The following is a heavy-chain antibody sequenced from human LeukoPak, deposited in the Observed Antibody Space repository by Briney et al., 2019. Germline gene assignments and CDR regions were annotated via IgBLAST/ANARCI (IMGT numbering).Heavy chain of an antibody. Sequence: SETLSLTCAVYGGSFSGYYWTWVRQFSGKGLEWIGEIDHSGGAKYNPSLKSRVSISVDTSKNQFSLKVNSVTAADTAVYYCARHQVGVLDWSRGTPVTVSS. J-gene: IGHJ4*02. CDR2: IDHSGGA. CDR3: ARHQVGVLD. CDR1: GGSFSGYY. V-gene: IGHV4-34*01. D-gene: IGHD3-16*01.